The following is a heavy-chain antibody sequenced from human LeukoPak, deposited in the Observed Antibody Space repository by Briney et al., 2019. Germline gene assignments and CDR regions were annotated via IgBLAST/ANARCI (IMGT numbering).Heavy chain of an antibody. CDR3: TRDQEGSDY. Sequence: GGSLRLSCAASGFTFSNYGMHWVRQAPDKGLEWVAVMWYDGSNKYYTDSVKGRFTISRDNSKNTLYLQMNSLRAEDTAVYYCTRDQEGSDYWGQGTLVTVSS. CDR2: MWYDGSNK. V-gene: IGHV3-33*01. J-gene: IGHJ4*02. CDR1: GFTFSNYG.